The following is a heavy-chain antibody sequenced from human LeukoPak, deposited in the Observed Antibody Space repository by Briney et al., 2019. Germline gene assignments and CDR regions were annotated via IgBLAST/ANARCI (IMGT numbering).Heavy chain of an antibody. J-gene: IGHJ4*02. CDR2: IIPIFGIA. Sequence: GASVKVSCKASGGTSSSYAISWVRQAPGQGLEWMGRIIPIFGIANYAQKFQGRVTITADKSTSTAYMELSSLRSEDTAVYYCAREEQLAPFDYWGQGTLVTVSS. V-gene: IGHV1-69*04. CDR1: GGTSSSYA. D-gene: IGHD6-6*01. CDR3: AREEQLAPFDY.